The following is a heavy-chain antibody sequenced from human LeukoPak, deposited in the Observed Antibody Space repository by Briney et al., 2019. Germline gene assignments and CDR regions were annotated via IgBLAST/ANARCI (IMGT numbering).Heavy chain of an antibody. Sequence: RGGSLTPSCPASGFTFSSHAKSWVRQAPGKGLEWVSAISGSGGSTYYAGSVKGRFTISRDNSKNTLYLQMNSLRAEDTAVYYCANRPLGRVDYWGQGTLVTVSP. V-gene: IGHV3-23*01. J-gene: IGHJ4*02. CDR2: ISGSGGST. CDR3: ANRPLGRVDY. D-gene: IGHD3-16*01. CDR1: GFTFSSHA.